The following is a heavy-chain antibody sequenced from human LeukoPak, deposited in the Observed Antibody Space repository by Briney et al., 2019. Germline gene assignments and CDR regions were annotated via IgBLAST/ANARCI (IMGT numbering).Heavy chain of an antibody. J-gene: IGHJ3*02. CDR2: IKEDGSEK. Sequence: GGSLRLSCAVSGFTFSSYWMTWVRQAPGKGLEWVAKIKEDGSEKYYVDSVKGRFTVSRDNVKNSLFLQMYSLRVEDTAAYYCARLHSAVYYGDAFDIWGQGTMVTVSS. V-gene: IGHV3-7*03. CDR1: GFTFSSYW. D-gene: IGHD3-10*01. CDR3: ARLHSAVYYGDAFDI.